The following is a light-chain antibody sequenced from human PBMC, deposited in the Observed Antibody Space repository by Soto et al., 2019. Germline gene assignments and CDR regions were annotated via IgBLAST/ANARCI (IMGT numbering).Light chain of an antibody. J-gene: IGKJ1*01. CDR3: LQHSGTSPKT. CDR1: QSVTSTY. Sequence: DIVLTQSPVTLSLSPGERATLSCRASQSVTSTYLGWYQHKGGQAPRLLIYGAYNRATGIPDRFRGSGSGTDFTLIITSLEPEDSALYYCLQHSGTSPKTFGQGTKVDIK. CDR2: GAY. V-gene: IGKV3-20*01.